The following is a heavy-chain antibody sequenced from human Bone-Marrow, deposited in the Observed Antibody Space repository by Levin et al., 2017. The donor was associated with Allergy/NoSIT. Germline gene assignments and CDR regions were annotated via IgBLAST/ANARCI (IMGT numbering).Heavy chain of an antibody. D-gene: IGHD3-10*01. Sequence: KISCKASGGTFSSYAISWVRQAPGQGLEWMGGIIPIFGTANYAQKFQGRVTITADKSTSTAYMELSSLRSEDTAVYYCASTYGSGSYYGDYYYYGMDVWGQGTTVTVSS. V-gene: IGHV1-69*06. CDR3: ASTYGSGSYYGDYYYYGMDV. CDR1: GGTFSSYA. J-gene: IGHJ6*02. CDR2: IIPIFGTA.